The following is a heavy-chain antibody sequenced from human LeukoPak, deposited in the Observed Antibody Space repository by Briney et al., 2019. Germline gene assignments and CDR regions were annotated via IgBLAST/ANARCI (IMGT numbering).Heavy chain of an antibody. V-gene: IGHV7-4-1*02. D-gene: IGHD6-25*01. Sequence: ASVTVSYMHSGYTFTSYAMYWVRQAPGQGLEGMAWINTNTGNPTYAQGFTGRFFFSLDTTLSTAYLQISSLTAEGPAVYYFSRDQLLSSAGFDRWGQGTLVTVSS. CDR3: SRDQLLSSAGFDR. CDR1: GYTFTSYA. J-gene: IGHJ5*02. CDR2: INTNTGNP.